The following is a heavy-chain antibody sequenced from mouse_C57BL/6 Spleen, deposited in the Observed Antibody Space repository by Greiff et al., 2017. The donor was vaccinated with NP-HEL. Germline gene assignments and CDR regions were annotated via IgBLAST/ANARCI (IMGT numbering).Heavy chain of an antibody. CDR2: ISYDGSN. CDR3: ARELKGAMDY. D-gene: IGHD1-3*01. J-gene: IGHJ4*01. Sequence: DVKLVESGPGLVKPSQSLSLTCSVTGYSITSGYYWNWIRQFPGNKLEWMGYISYDGSNNYNPSLKNRISITRDTSKNQFFLKLNSVTTEDTATYYCARELKGAMDYWGQGTSVTVSS. CDR1: GYSITSGYY. V-gene: IGHV3-6*01.